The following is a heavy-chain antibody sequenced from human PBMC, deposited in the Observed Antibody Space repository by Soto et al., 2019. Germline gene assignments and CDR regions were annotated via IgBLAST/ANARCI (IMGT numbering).Heavy chain of an antibody. CDR3: ARGHTAADH. D-gene: IGHD2-2*01. CDR1: GYTFTTYY. J-gene: IGHJ4*02. Sequence: QVHLVQSGAEVKRPGASVKISCRTSGYTFTTYYIHWVRQAPGQGLEWMGIINHIGGSTTYPQKFQVRVTMTRDTPTSTVYLDLGSLSSEDTAVYYCARGHTAADHWGQGTLVTVSS. CDR2: INHIGGST. V-gene: IGHV1-46*01.